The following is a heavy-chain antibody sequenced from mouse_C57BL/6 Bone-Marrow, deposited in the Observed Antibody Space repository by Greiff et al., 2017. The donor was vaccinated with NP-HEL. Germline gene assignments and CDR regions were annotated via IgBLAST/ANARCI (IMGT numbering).Heavy chain of an antibody. CDR1: GYTFTDYY. Sequence: VQLQQSGPELVKPGASVKISCKASGYTFTDYYMHWVKQSHGKSLEWIGDINPNNGGTSYNQKFKGKATLTVAKSSSTAYMELRSLTSEDSAVYYCARGPYYYGSSYYFDYWGQGTTLTVSS. CDR2: INPNNGGT. J-gene: IGHJ2*01. D-gene: IGHD1-1*01. CDR3: ARGPYYYGSSYYFDY. V-gene: IGHV1-26*01.